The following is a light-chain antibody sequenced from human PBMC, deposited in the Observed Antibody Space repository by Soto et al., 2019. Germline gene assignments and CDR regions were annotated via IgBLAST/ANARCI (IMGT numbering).Light chain of an antibody. Sequence: SYELTQPPSLSVSPGQTASITCSGDDLGSKFACWYQQKPGQSPILVIYQDNKRPSGIPERFSGSNSGNTATLTISGTQPMDEADYYCQARDIRVFGGGTKLTVL. CDR3: QARDIRV. J-gene: IGLJ3*02. V-gene: IGLV3-1*01. CDR1: DLGSKF. CDR2: QDN.